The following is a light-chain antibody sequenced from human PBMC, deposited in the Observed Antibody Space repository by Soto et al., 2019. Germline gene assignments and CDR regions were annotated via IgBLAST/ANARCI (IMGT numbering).Light chain of an antibody. CDR3: QQYGRSPQAAWT. Sequence: EMVLTQSPGTLSLSPGDRATLSCRARQTISTNYLAWYQQKPGQAHRLLIYGASSRATGIPDRFSGSGSGTDFTLTVSRLEPEDFVVYYCQQYGRSPQAAWTFGQGTKVEIK. J-gene: IGKJ1*01. CDR2: GAS. V-gene: IGKV3-20*01. CDR1: QTISTNY.